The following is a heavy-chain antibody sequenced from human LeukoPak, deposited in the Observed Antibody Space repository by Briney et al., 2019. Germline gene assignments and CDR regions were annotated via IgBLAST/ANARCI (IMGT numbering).Heavy chain of an antibody. J-gene: IGHJ4*02. V-gene: IGHV3-30*02. CDR1: GFTFSSYG. CDR3: AKEPNAYSSDSYFDY. CDR2: IRYDGSNK. D-gene: IGHD3-10*01. Sequence: GGSLRLSCAASGFTFSSYGVHWVRQAPGKGLEWVAFIRYDGSNKYYADSVKGRFTISRDNSKNTMYLQMNSLRAEDTAVYYCAKEPNAYSSDSYFDYWGQGTLVTVSS.